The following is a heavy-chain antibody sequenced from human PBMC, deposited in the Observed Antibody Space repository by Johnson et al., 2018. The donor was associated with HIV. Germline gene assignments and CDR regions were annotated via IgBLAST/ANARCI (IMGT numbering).Heavy chain of an antibody. CDR1: GFTFDDYG. CDR2: INWNGDNT. Sequence: VQLVESGGGLVKPGGSLRLSCTASGFTFDDYGMSWVRQVPGKGLEWVSGINWNGDNTGYADSLKGRFTISRDNAKNSLYLQTNSLRAEDTAVYYCALEAVRSTDAFDIWGQGTMVIVSS. V-gene: IGHV3-20*04. J-gene: IGHJ3*02. CDR3: ALEAVRSTDAFDI. D-gene: IGHD3-10*01.